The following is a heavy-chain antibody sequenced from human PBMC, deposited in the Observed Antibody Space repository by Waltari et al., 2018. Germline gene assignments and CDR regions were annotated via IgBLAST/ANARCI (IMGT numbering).Heavy chain of an antibody. CDR1: GGSISSYY. J-gene: IGHJ4*02. CDR3: ARDHDEQWLVRGGYYFDY. D-gene: IGHD6-19*01. CDR2: IYTSGST. V-gene: IGHV4-4*07. Sequence: QVQLQESGPGLVKPSETLSLTCTVSGGSISSYYWSWIRQPAGKGLEWIGRIYTSGSTNYNPSLKSRVTMSVDTSKNQFSLKLSSVTAADTAVYYCARDHDEQWLVRGGYYFDYWGQGTLVTVSS.